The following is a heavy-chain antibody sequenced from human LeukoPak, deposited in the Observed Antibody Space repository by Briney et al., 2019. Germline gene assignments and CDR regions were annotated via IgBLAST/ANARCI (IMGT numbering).Heavy chain of an antibody. V-gene: IGHV3-21*01. Sequence: PGGSLRLSCAASGFTFSSYSVNWVCQAPGKGLEWVSSISSSSSYIYYADSVKGRFTISRDNAKNSLYLQMNSLRAEDTAVYYCARVVGSGSYFDSWGQGTLVTVSS. CDR2: ISSSSSYI. J-gene: IGHJ4*02. D-gene: IGHD3-10*01. CDR1: GFTFSSYS. CDR3: ARVVGSGSYFDS.